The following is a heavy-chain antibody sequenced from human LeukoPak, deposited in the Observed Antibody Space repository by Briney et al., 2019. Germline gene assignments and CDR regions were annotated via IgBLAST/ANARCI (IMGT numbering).Heavy chain of an antibody. Sequence: SETLSLTCAVYGGSFSGYYWSWIRQPPGKGLEWIGEINHSGSTNYNPSLKSRVTISVDTSKNQFSLKLSSVAAADTAVYYCARLGVRVVPAAVFDYWGQGTLVTVSS. J-gene: IGHJ4*02. CDR1: GGSFSGYY. CDR3: ARLGVRVVPAAVFDY. V-gene: IGHV4-34*01. D-gene: IGHD2-2*01. CDR2: INHSGST.